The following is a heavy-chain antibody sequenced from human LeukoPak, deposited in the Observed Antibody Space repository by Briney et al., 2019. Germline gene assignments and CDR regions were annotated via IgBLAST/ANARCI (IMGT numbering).Heavy chain of an antibody. V-gene: IGHV4-59*01. D-gene: IGHD5-18*01. Sequence: SQTLSLTCTVSGGSISSYYWSWIRQPPGKGLEWIGYIYYSGSTNYNPSLKSRVTISVDTSKNQFSLKLSSVTAADTAVYYCARGGYSYGYPTFYFDYWGQGTLVTVSS. CDR3: ARGGYSYGYPTFYFDY. CDR1: GGSISSYY. CDR2: IYYSGST. J-gene: IGHJ4*02.